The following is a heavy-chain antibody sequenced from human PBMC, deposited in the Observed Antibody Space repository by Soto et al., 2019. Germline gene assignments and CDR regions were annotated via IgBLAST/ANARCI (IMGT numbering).Heavy chain of an antibody. Sequence: VYAGMPRPCCRLVFRLLLGKGLEWIGEINHSGSTNYNPSLKSRVTISVDTSKNQFSLKLSSVTAADTAVYYCARSHYLRFLEWLPVGYYGMDVWGQGTTVT. J-gene: IGHJ6*02. CDR2: INHSGST. CDR1: AGMPRPCC. CDR3: ARSHYLRFLEWLPVGYYGMDV. V-gene: IGHV4-34*01. D-gene: IGHD3-3*01.